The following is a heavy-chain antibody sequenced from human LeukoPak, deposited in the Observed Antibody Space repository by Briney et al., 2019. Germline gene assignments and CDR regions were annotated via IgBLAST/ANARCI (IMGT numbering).Heavy chain of an antibody. D-gene: IGHD2/OR15-2a*01. CDR2: IDWDDDK. CDR1: GFSLSTRGMR. V-gene: IGHV2-70*04. J-gene: IGHJ4*02. CDR3: ARDSINFSGYVDY. Sequence: KESGPALVKPTQTLTLTCTFSGFSLSTRGMRVSGIRQPPGKALEWLARIDWDDDKFYSTSLKTRLTISKDTSKTQVVLTMTNMDPVDTATYYCARDSINFSGYVDYWDREPWTPSPQ.